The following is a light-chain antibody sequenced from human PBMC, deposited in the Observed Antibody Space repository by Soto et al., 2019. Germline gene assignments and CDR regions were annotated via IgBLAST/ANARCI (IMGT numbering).Light chain of an antibody. Sequence: QSALTQPASVSGSPGQSITISCTGTSSDIGRYTYVSWYQQHPGKAPKLMIYDVSDRPSGVSNRFSGSKSVNTASLTISGLQTEDEADYYCSSYTSSSALVVFGTGTKVTVL. CDR1: SSDIGRYTY. J-gene: IGLJ1*01. V-gene: IGLV2-14*03. CDR2: DVS. CDR3: SSYTSSSALVV.